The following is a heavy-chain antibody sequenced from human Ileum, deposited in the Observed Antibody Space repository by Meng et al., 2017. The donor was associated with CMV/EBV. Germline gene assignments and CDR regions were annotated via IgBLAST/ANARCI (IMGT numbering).Heavy chain of an antibody. J-gene: IGHJ4*02. V-gene: IGHV4-31*03. Sequence: TVSGGSISSGAYYWNWIRQHPGKGLEWIGYIYHSGGTYYNPSLKSRVIISIDTSKNQFSLKLSSVTAADTAVYYCARLGRITGNFDYWGQGTLVTVSS. CDR2: IYHSGGT. D-gene: IGHD1-20*01. CDR3: ARLGRITGNFDY. CDR1: GGSISSGAYY.